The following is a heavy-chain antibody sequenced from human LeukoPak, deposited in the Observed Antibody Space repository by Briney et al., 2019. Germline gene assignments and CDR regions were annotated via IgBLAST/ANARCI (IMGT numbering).Heavy chain of an antibody. CDR2: INPNSGGT. CDR3: ARVTYYYHSSGATTFDY. V-gene: IGHV1-2*02. J-gene: IGHJ4*02. Sequence: ASVKVSCKASGYTFTGYYMHWVRQAPGQGLEWMGWINPNSGGTNYAQKFQGRVTMTRDTSISTAYMELSRLRSDDTAVYYCARVTYYYHSSGATTFDYWGQGTLVTVSS. D-gene: IGHD3-22*01. CDR1: GYTFTGYY.